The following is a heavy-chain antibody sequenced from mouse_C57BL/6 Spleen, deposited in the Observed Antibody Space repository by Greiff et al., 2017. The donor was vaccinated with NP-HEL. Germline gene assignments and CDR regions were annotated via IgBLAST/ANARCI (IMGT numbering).Heavy chain of an antibody. CDR3: AREEYYGSLAY. D-gene: IGHD1-1*01. J-gene: IGHJ3*01. Sequence: EVKLMESGGGLVKPGGSLKLSCAASGFTFSSYAMSWVRQTPEKRLEWVATISDGGSYTYYPDNVKGRFTISRDNAKNNLYLQMSHLKSEDTAMYYCAREEYYGSLAYWGQGTLVTVSA. V-gene: IGHV5-4*01. CDR2: ISDGGSYT. CDR1: GFTFSSYA.